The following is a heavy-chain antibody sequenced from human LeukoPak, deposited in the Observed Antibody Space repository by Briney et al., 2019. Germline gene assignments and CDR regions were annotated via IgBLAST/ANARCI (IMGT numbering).Heavy chain of an antibody. CDR1: GFTFSSYA. Sequence: GGSLRLSCAASGFTFSSYAMHWVRQAPGKGLEWVSAISGSGASTYYADSVKGRFTISRDNSKNTLYVQMNSLRAEDTAVYYCASAVVRAREIHWGQGTLVTVSS. CDR2: ISGSGAST. J-gene: IGHJ4*02. CDR3: ASAVVRAREIH. D-gene: IGHD3-10*01. V-gene: IGHV3-23*01.